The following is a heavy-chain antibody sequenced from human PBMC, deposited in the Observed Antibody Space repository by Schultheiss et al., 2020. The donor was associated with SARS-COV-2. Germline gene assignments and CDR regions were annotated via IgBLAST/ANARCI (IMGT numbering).Heavy chain of an antibody. J-gene: IGHJ5*02. CDR1: GFTFSSYG. CDR3: AKSGYSSGWFAFDH. Sequence: GESLKISCAASGFTFSSYGMHWVRQAPGKGLEWVSLISGSGDSTYYADSVKGRFTISRDNSKNTLYLQMNSLRAEDTAVYYCAKSGYSSGWFAFDHWGQGTLVTVSS. CDR2: ISGSGDST. D-gene: IGHD6-19*01. V-gene: IGHV3-23*01.